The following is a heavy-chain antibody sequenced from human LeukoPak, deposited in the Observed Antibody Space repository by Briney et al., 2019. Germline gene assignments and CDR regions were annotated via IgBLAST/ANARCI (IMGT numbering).Heavy chain of an antibody. J-gene: IGHJ5*02. D-gene: IGHD3-3*01. V-gene: IGHV4-38-2*02. CDR1: GYSISSGYY. Sequence: SETLSPTCTVSGYSISSGYYWGWIRQPPGKGLEWIGSIYHSGSTYYNPSLKSRVTISVDTSKNQFSLKLSSATAADTAVYYCASDPITISNSDWFDPWGQGTLVTVSS. CDR3: ASDPITISNSDWFDP. CDR2: IYHSGST.